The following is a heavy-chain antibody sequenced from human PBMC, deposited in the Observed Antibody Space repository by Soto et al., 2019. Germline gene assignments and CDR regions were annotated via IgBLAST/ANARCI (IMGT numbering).Heavy chain of an antibody. J-gene: IGHJ2*01. CDR1: GFTFSSYS. V-gene: IGHV3-21*01. CDR3: ARDWLRFRVFDL. D-gene: IGHD5-12*01. CDR2: ISSSSSYI. Sequence: GGSLRLSCAASGFTFSSYSMNWVRQAPGKGLEWVSSISSSSSYIYYADSVKGRFTISRDNAKNSLYLQMNSLRAEDTAVYYCARDWLRFRVFDLWGRGTLVTVSS.